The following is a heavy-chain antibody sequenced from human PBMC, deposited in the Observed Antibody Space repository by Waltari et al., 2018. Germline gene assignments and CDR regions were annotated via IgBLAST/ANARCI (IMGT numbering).Heavy chain of an antibody. Sequence: QVQLQESGPGLVKSSETLSLTCTISGGSIRCYYWSWIRQPAGKGLEWIGRIYSSGSTHYSPSLDSRVSMSIDTSTKQFSLKLKSVTAADTDIYYCTRERRQLELVASLDVWGHGTKVSVSS. CDR2: IYSSGST. CDR3: TRERRQLELVASLDV. J-gene: IGHJ3*01. CDR1: GGSIRCYY. V-gene: IGHV4-4*07. D-gene: IGHD1-1*01.